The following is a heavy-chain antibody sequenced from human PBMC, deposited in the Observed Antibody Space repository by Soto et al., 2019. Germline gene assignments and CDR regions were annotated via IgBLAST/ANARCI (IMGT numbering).Heavy chain of an antibody. CDR3: ARGWRTYGNY. CDR2: INPTADST. Sequence: QVQLVQSGAEVKKPGASVKISCNASGYSFTSYYMHWVRQAPGQGLEWVGLINPTADSTSYAQKFQGRVTLTWDTSTSTVYMEVSSPRSEDTAMYYCARGWRTYGNYWGQGTLVTVSS. V-gene: IGHV1-46*01. J-gene: IGHJ4*02. CDR1: GYSFTSYY. D-gene: IGHD3-10*01.